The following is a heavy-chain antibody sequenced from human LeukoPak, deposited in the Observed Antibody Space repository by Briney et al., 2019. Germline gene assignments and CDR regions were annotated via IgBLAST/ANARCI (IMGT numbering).Heavy chain of an antibody. J-gene: IGHJ6*02. D-gene: IGHD3-10*01. CDR3: ARGGGSGSYYNVISWRREYGMDV. CDR2: IYYSGST. Sequence: SETLSLTCTVSGGSISSSSYYWGWIRQPPGKGLEWIGSIYYSGSTYYNPSLKSRVTISVDTSKNQFSLKLSSVTAANTTVYYCARGGGSGSYYNVISWRREYGMDVWGQGTTVTVSS. CDR1: GGSISSSSYY. V-gene: IGHV4-39*07.